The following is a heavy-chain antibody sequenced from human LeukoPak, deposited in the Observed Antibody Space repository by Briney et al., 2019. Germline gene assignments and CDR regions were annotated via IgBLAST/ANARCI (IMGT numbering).Heavy chain of an antibody. CDR1: GFTFDDYA. CDR2: ISWNSGSI. V-gene: IGHV3-9*03. D-gene: IGHD3-10*01. Sequence: GRSLRLSCAASGFTFDDYAMHWVRQAPGKGLEWVSGISWNSGSIGYADSVKDRFTISRDNAKNSLYLQMNSLRAEDMALYYCAKDIGSGDAFDIWGQGTMVTVSS. CDR3: AKDIGSGDAFDI. J-gene: IGHJ3*02.